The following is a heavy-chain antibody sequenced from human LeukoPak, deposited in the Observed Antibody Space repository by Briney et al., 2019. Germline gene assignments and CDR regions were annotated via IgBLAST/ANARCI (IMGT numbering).Heavy chain of an antibody. Sequence: ASVKVSCKASGGTFSSYAISWVRQAPGQGLEWMGGIIPIFGTANYAQKFQGRVTITADESTSTAYMELSSLRSEDTAVYYCARVLNYYDSSGLLLGYYYYGMDVWGQGTTVTVSS. J-gene: IGHJ6*02. CDR1: GGTFSSYA. V-gene: IGHV1-69*13. CDR3: ARVLNYYDSSGLLLGYYYYGMDV. CDR2: IIPIFGTA. D-gene: IGHD3-22*01.